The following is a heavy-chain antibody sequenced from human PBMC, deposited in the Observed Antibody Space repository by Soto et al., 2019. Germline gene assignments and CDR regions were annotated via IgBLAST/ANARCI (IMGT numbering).Heavy chain of an antibody. CDR2: INPNSGGT. CDR3: ARDEGYCSSTSCPGHWFDP. J-gene: IGHJ5*02. Sequence: QVQLVQSGAEVKKPGASVKVSCKASGYTFTGYYMHWVRQAPGQGLEWMGWINPNSGGTNYAQKLQGRVTMTRDTSISTAYMELSRLRSDDTAVYYCARDEGYCSSTSCPGHWFDPWGQGTLVTVSS. D-gene: IGHD2-2*01. CDR1: GYTFTGYY. V-gene: IGHV1-2*02.